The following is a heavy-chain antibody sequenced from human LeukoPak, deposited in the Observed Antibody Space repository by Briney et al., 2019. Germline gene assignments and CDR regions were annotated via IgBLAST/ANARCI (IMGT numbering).Heavy chain of an antibody. D-gene: IGHD6-19*01. CDR2: INPNSGGT. CDR3: AREVAGAGYYYYMDV. Sequence: ASVKVSCKASGYIFTDYYMHWVRQAPGQELGWMGRINPNSGGTNYAQKLQGRVTMTTDTSTSTAYMELRSLRSDDTAVYYCAREVAGAGYYYYMDVWGKGTTVTVSS. J-gene: IGHJ6*03. V-gene: IGHV1/OR15-1*04. CDR1: GYIFTDYY.